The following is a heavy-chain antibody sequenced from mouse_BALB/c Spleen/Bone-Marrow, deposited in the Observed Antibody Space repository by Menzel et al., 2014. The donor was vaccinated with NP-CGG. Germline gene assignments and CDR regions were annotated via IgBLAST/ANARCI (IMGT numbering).Heavy chain of an antibody. J-gene: IGHJ3*01. CDR1: GFNIKDTY. Sequence: EVQVVESGAELVKPGASVKLSCTASGFNIKDTYMHWVKQRPEQGLEWIGRIDPANGNTKYDPKFQSKATITADTSSNTAYLQLSSLTSEGNAVYYCARNGNYGAWFAYWGRGTLVTVSA. D-gene: IGHD2-1*01. CDR2: IDPANGNT. V-gene: IGHV14-3*02. CDR3: ARNGNYGAWFAY.